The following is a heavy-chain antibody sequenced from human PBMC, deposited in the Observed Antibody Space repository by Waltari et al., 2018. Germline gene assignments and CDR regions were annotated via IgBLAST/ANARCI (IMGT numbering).Heavy chain of an antibody. Sequence: QLQLQESGPGLVKPSETLSLTCTVSGGSISSSRYYWGWIRQPPGKGLEWIGSIYYSGSTSYNRSMKSRVTISVDTSKTQFALKLSSVTAADTAVYYCACRDAFDIWGQGTMVTVSS. J-gene: IGHJ3*02. CDR1: GGSISSSRYY. CDR3: ACRDAFDI. CDR2: IYYSGST. V-gene: IGHV4-39*01.